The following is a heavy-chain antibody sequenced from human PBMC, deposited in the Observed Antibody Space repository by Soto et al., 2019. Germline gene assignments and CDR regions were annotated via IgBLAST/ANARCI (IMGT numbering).Heavy chain of an antibody. CDR1: GDTFTTYD. V-gene: IGHV1-8*01. D-gene: IGHD3-10*01. J-gene: IGHJ4*02. CDR2: INPNSGNI. Sequence: EASVKISSKASGDTFTTYDINWVRQATGHGLEWMGWINPNSGNIGYAQRFQGRVTMTRDTAIRTAYMEVSRLRSTDTAAYYCARGRASGSYYLLKYWRQGILVTFSS. CDR3: ARGRASGSYYLLKY.